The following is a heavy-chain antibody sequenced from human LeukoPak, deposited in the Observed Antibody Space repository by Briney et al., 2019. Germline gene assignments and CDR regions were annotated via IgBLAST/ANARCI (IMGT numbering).Heavy chain of an antibody. V-gene: IGHV3-11*05. CDR2: ISGSSSDR. Sequence: GGSLRLSCAASGFTFSAYYMAWLRQAPGKGPEWVSHISGSSSDRRYADSVKGRFTISRDNAKSSLYLQMNSLRAEDTAVYYCARVRAAASPDYWGQGTLVTVSS. J-gene: IGHJ4*02. CDR1: GFTFSAYY. D-gene: IGHD6-6*01. CDR3: ARVRAAASPDY.